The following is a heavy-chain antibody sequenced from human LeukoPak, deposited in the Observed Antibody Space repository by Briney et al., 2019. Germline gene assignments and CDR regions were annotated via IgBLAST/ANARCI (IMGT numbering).Heavy chain of an antibody. CDR1: GFIFSNYG. CDR2: IWYDGRNK. Sequence: GGSLRLSCATSGFIFSNYGVHWARQAPAKGLEWVAVIWYDGRNKYYGDSVKGRFTISRDNSKNTVYLQMNNLRPEDTAVYYCVRDSFGSFGELNYWGQGVPVTVSS. V-gene: IGHV3-33*01. J-gene: IGHJ4*02. D-gene: IGHD3-10*01. CDR3: VRDSFGSFGELNY.